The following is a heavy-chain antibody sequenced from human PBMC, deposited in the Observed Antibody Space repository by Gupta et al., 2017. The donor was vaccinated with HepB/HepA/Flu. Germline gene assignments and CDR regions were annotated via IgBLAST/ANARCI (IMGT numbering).Heavy chain of an antibody. D-gene: IGHD6-6*01. J-gene: IGHJ4*02. CDR2: ISYDGSNK. V-gene: IGHV3-30-3*01. CDR1: GFTFSSYA. Sequence: QVQLVESGGGVVQPGRSLRLSCAASGFTFSSYAMHWVRPAPGKGLEWVAVISYDGSNKYYADSVKGRFTISRDNSKNTLYLQMNSLRAEDTAVYYCAREQSIIAARRGYFDYWGQGTLVTVSS. CDR3: AREQSIIAARRGYFDY.